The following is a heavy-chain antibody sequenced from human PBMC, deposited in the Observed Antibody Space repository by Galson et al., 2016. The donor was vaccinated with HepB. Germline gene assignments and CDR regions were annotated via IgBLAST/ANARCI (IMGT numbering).Heavy chain of an antibody. CDR3: ARVGSVMLKRGLDY. D-gene: IGHD3-16*01. J-gene: IGHJ4*02. CDR2: IKQDGSET. Sequence: SLRLSCAASGFTFSNHWMSWVRQAPGKGLEWVANIKQDGSETYYVDSLKGRFTISRDNAKNSLYLEMNSLRAEDTAAYYYARVGSVMLKRGLDYWGQGTLVSVSS. CDR1: GFTFSNHW. V-gene: IGHV3-7*03.